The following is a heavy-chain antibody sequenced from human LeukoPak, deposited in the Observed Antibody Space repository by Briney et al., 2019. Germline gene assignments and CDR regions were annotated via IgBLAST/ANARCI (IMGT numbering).Heavy chain of an antibody. V-gene: IGHV3-9*01. Sequence: PGGSLRLSCAASGFTFDDYAMHWVRHAPGKGLEWVSGISWNSGSIGYADSVKGRFTISRDNAKNSLYPQMNSLRAEDTALYYCAKDTGHYYDSSGNNWFDPWGQGTLVTVSS. CDR2: ISWNSGSI. CDR3: AKDTGHYYDSSGNNWFDP. CDR1: GFTFDDYA. J-gene: IGHJ5*02. D-gene: IGHD3-22*01.